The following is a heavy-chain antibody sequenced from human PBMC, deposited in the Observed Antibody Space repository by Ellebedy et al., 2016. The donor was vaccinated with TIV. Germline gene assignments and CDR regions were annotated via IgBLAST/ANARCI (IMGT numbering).Heavy chain of an antibody. D-gene: IGHD6-19*01. J-gene: IGHJ4*02. Sequence: MPSETLSLTCTVSGGSISTSTYYWGCIRQPPGKGLEWIGSIYYDGSTYYNPSLKSRVTISKDTSKNQFSLKLTSVTAADTAVYYCARRSSYWSALDFWGQGTLATVSS. CDR1: GGSISTSTYY. CDR2: IYYDGST. CDR3: ARRSSYWSALDF. V-gene: IGHV4-39*01.